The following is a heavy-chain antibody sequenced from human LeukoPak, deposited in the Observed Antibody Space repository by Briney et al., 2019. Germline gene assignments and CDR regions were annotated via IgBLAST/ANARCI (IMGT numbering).Heavy chain of an antibody. CDR3: ARAEFAVASLYYFDY. CDR1: GFTFSDYY. D-gene: IGHD6-19*01. J-gene: IGHJ4*02. Sequence: GGSLRLSCAASGFTFSDYYMSWIRQAPGKGLEWVSYISSSSSYTNYADSVKGRFTISRDNAKNSLYLQMNSLRAEDTAVYYCARAEFAVASLYYFDYWGQGTLVTVSS. CDR2: ISSSSSYT. V-gene: IGHV3-11*06.